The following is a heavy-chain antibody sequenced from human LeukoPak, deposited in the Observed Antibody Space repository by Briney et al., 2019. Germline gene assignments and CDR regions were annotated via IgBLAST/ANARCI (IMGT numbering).Heavy chain of an antibody. J-gene: IGHJ6*03. CDR1: GGSFSDYS. Sequence: SETLSLTCAVYGGSFSDYSWTWIRQPPGKGLEWIGEINQSGGTNHNPSLMSRVIMSVDTSKNQISLKVNSVTAADTAVYYYARVGYSYSINDSSRTGLGAYPTKYSYYMDVWGKGPTVTVSS. D-gene: IGHD5-18*01. CDR3: ARVGYSYSINDSSRTGLGAYPTKYSYYMDV. CDR2: INQSGGT. V-gene: IGHV4-34*01.